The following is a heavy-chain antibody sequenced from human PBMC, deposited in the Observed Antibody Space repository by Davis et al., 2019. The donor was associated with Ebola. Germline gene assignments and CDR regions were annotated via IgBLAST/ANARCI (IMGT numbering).Heavy chain of an antibody. CDR2: ITHSGST. Sequence: PSETLSLTCAAYGGSFRGYYWSWTRQPPGKGLEWIGEITHSGSTNYNPSLKSRVTLSVDTSKNQFSLKLSSVTAADTAVYYCARQYGSGPRGYLDVWGKGTTVTVSS. D-gene: IGHD3-10*01. CDR3: ARQYGSGPRGYLDV. J-gene: IGHJ6*03. CDR1: GGSFRGYY. V-gene: IGHV4-34*01.